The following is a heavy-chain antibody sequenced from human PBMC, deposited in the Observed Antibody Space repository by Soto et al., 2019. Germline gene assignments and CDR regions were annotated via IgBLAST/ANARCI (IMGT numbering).Heavy chain of an antibody. CDR1: GFTFSSYS. V-gene: IGHV3-21*01. D-gene: IGHD5-18*01. Sequence: EVQLVESGGGLVKPGGSLRLSCAASGFTFSSYSMNWVRQAPGKGLEWVSSISSSSSYIYYAGSVKGRFTISRDNAKNSLDLQMNSLRAEDTAVYYCARSPNTAMEQFDYWGQGTLVTVSS. CDR2: ISSSSSYI. J-gene: IGHJ4*02. CDR3: ARSPNTAMEQFDY.